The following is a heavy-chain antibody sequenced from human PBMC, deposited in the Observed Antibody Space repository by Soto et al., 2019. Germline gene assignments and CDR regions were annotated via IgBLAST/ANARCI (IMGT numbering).Heavy chain of an antibody. CDR2: IIPIFGTA. J-gene: IGHJ1*01. V-gene: IGHV1-69*13. CDR3: ARDSSKQQRKKIEYFQH. Sequence: ASVKVSCKASGGTFSSYAISWVLQAPGQGLEWMGGIIPIFGTANYAQKFQGRVTITADESTSTAYMELSSLRSEDTAVYYCARDSSKQQRKKIEYFQHWGQGTLVTVSS. CDR1: GGTFSSYA. D-gene: IGHD6-13*01.